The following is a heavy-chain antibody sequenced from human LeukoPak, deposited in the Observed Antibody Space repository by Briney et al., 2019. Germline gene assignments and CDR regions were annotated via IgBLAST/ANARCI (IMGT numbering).Heavy chain of an antibody. CDR1: GGSISSSSYY. D-gene: IGHD2-15*01. CDR2: IYYSGST. CDR3: ARGVRKSVVVVAAISWFDP. V-gene: IGHV4-39*01. Sequence: SETLSLTCTVSGGSISSSSYYWGRIRQPPGKGLEWIGSIYYSGSTYYNPSLKSRVTISVDTSKNQFSLKLSSVTAADTAVYYCARGVRKSVVVVAAISWFDPWGQGTLVTVSS. J-gene: IGHJ5*02.